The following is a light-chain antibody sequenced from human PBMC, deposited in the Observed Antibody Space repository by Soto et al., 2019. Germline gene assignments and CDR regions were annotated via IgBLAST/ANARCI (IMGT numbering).Light chain of an antibody. CDR2: AAS. J-gene: IGKJ1*01. V-gene: IGKV1-39*01. CDR1: HGISSY. CDR3: QPRYSTPKT. Sequence: DIQMTQSPSSLSASVGDRVTITCRASHGISSYLNYYQQKPGKAPKLLLYAASSLQSGVPSRFSGSESGTEFTLTIRSLQHADFAPCYSQPRYSTPKTFGQPTKGEIK.